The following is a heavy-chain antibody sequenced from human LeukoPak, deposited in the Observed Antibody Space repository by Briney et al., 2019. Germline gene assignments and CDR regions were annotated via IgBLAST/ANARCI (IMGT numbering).Heavy chain of an antibody. CDR3: ASAGYFDWLLPPEYFQH. CDR1: GGTFSSYA. V-gene: IGHV1-69*05. Sequence: ASVKVSCKASGGTFSSYAISWVRQAPGQGLEWMGGIIPIFGTANYAQKFQGRVTITTDESTSTAYMELSSLRSEDTAVYYCASAGYFDWLLPPEYFQHWGQGTLVTVSS. CDR2: IIPIFGTA. J-gene: IGHJ1*01. D-gene: IGHD3-9*01.